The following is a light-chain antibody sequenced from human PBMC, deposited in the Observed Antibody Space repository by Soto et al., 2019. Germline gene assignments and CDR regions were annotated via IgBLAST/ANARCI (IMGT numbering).Light chain of an antibody. J-gene: IGKJ1*01. CDR2: KAS. CDR3: QQYNSYSWT. V-gene: IGKV1-5*03. CDR1: QSISSW. Sequence: DIQMTQSPSTLSASVGDRVTITCRASQSISSWLAWYQQKPGKAPKLLIYKASSLESGVPSRFSGSGSGTEFTLTISSLQPDDFATYYCQQYNSYSWTFGQGNEVEIK.